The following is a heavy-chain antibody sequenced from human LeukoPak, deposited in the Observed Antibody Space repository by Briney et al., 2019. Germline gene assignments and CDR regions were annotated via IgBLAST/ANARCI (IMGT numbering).Heavy chain of an antibody. J-gene: IGHJ4*02. CDR2: INPNSGGT. CDR1: GYTFTGYY. CDR3: ARGSSGWPTGIYYFDY. Sequence: ASVKVSCXASGYTFTGYYMHWVRQAPGQGLEWMGRINPNSGGTNYAQKFQGRVTMTRDTSISTAYMELSRLRSDDTAVYYCARGSSGWPTGIYYFDYWGQGTLVTVSS. D-gene: IGHD6-19*01. V-gene: IGHV1-2*06.